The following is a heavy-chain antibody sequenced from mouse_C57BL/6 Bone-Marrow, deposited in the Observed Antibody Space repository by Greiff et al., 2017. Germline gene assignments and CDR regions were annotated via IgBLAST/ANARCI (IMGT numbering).Heavy chain of an antibody. D-gene: IGHD2-2*01. J-gene: IGHJ3*01. CDR2: IHPNSGST. Sequence: QVQLKESGAELVKPGASVKLSCKASGYTFTSYWMHWVKQRPGQGLEWIGMIHPNSGSTNYNEKFKSKATLTVDKSSSTAYMQLSSLTSEDSAVYYCARGSMVTRAWFAYWGQGTLVTVSA. CDR3: ARGSMVTRAWFAY. V-gene: IGHV1-64*01. CDR1: GYTFTSYW.